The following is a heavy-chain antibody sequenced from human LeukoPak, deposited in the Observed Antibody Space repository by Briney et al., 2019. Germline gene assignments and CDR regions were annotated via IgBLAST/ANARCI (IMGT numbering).Heavy chain of an antibody. J-gene: IGHJ4*02. V-gene: IGHV5-51*01. D-gene: IGHD6-13*01. CDR1: GYSFTSYW. CDR2: IYPGDSDT. CDR3: ARLFDSSSWDGNEYYFDY. Sequence: GESLKISCKGSGYSFTSYWIGWVRQMPGKGLEWMGIIYPGDSDTRYSPSFQGQVTISADKSISTAYLQWSSLKASDTAMYYCARLFDSSSWDGNEYYFDYWGQGTLVTVSS.